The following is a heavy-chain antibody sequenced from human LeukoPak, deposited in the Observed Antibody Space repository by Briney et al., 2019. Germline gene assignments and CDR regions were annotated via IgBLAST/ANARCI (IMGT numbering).Heavy chain of an antibody. J-gene: IGHJ6*03. CDR1: GFTFSSYA. V-gene: IGHV1-69*06. Sequence: GGSLRLSCAASGFTFSSYAISWVRQAPGQGLEWMGGIIPIFGTTNYAQKFQDRVTITADKSTSTAYMELSSLRSEDTAVYYCARVVGLTGYSSSWYSGYYYYMDVWGKGTTVTVSS. CDR3: ARVVGLTGYSSSWYSGYYYYMDV. D-gene: IGHD6-13*01. CDR2: IIPIFGTT.